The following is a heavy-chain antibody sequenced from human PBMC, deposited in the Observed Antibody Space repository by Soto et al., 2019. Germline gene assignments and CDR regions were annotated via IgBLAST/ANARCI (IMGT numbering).Heavy chain of an antibody. D-gene: IGHD3-22*01. CDR1: RFPFSSYS. J-gene: IGHJ5*01. V-gene: IGHV3-48*02. CDR2: ITSSTSTL. Sequence: EGSLRLSCAAARFPFSSYSMSWVRKAPGKGLEWVPYITSSTSTLYYADSVEGRFTISRYKARTSLYFKMNSLRDQYTPVYYWARVYYYDSSAFFEPWGQATRVTISS. CDR3: ARVYYYDSSAFFEP.